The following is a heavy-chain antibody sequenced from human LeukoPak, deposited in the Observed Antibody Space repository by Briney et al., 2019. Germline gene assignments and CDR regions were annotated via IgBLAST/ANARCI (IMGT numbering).Heavy chain of an antibody. Sequence: SETLSLTCAVYGGSFSGYYWSWIRQPPGKGLEWIGEINHSGSTNYNPSLKSRVTISVDTSKNQFSLKLSSVTAADTAVYYCARGVTGTTQLFDYWGQGTLVTASS. V-gene: IGHV4-34*01. CDR2: INHSGST. CDR3: ARGVTGTTQLFDY. J-gene: IGHJ4*02. D-gene: IGHD1-7*01. CDR1: GGSFSGYY.